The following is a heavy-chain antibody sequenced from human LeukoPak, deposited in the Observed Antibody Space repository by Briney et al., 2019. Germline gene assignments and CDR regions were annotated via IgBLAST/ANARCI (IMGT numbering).Heavy chain of an antibody. J-gene: IGHJ4*02. V-gene: IGHV3-23*01. CDR2: ISDNEGTT. CDR3: ARHDSFIPY. D-gene: IGHD5-18*01. Sequence: GGSLRLSFAAPGFTFNYYAMSCVRQAPGKGLEWVSGISDNEGTTYYTDSVKGRFTISRDNTKNTVYLQMNNLRADDTAVYFCARHDSFIPYWGQGTLVTVSS. CDR1: GFTFNYYA.